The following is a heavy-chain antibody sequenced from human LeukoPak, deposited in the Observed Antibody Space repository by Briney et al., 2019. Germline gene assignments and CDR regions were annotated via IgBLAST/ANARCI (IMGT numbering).Heavy chain of an antibody. V-gene: IGHV1-2*02. CDR3: AMTDLTYYFDY. CDR2: INPNSGDT. CDR1: GYTFTGYF. J-gene: IGHJ4*02. D-gene: IGHD2-21*02. Sequence: ASVKVSCKASGYTFTGYFMHWVRQAAGQGLEWMGWINPNSGDTNYAQKFQGRVTMTRDTSISTAYMELNRLRSDDTAVYYCAMTDLTYYFDYWGQGTLVTVSS.